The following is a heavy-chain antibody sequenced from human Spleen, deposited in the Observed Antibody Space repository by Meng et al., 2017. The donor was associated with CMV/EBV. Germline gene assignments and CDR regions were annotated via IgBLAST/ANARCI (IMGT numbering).Heavy chain of an antibody. D-gene: IGHD6-6*01. CDR1: FSGYC. V-gene: IGHV4-34*01. CDR2: INHSGST. J-gene: IGHJ6*02. CDR3: ARGRIAARSFYYYYYGMDV. Sequence: FSGYCWGWIRQPPGKGLEWIGEINHSGSTNYNPSLKSRVTISVDTSKNQFSLKLSSVTAADTAVYYCARGRIAARSFYYYYYGMDVWGQGTTVTVSS.